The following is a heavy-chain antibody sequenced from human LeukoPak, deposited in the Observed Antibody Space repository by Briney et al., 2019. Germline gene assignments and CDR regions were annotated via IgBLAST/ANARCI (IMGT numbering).Heavy chain of an antibody. D-gene: IGHD3-22*01. V-gene: IGHV3-30*02. CDR1: GFTFSSYG. CDR3: AKDGDHYYDSSGYYPTYYMDV. Sequence: GGSLRLSCAASGFTFSSYGMHWVRQAPGKGLEWVAFIRYDGSNKYYADSVKGRFTISRDNSKNTLYLQMNSLRAEDTAVYYCAKDGDHYYDSSGYYPTYYMDVWGKGTTVTVS. J-gene: IGHJ6*03. CDR2: IRYDGSNK.